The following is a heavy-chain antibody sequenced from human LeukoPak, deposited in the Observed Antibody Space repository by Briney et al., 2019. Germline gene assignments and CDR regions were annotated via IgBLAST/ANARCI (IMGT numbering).Heavy chain of an antibody. CDR3: ARADCRTASCFLDN. V-gene: IGHV3-21*01. CDR1: GFTFSAST. CDR2: ISPSGTDM. D-gene: IGHD2-2*01. Sequence: PGGSLRLSCAASGFTFSASTMTWVRQAPGKGLEWVSSISPSGTDMYFAQSLKGRFTISRDNTWGTVSLQMSSLRVDDTAVYYCARADCRTASCFLDNWGQGTLVTVSS. J-gene: IGHJ4*02.